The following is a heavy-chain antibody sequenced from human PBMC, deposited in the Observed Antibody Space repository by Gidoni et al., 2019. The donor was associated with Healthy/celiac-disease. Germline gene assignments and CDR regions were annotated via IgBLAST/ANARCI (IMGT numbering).Heavy chain of an antibody. CDR2: ISNDGSNK. Sequence: QLQLVESGGGVVQPVRSLRLSCASSGFTFRSYAMHWVRRAPGKGLEWGAVISNDGSNKYYADYVKGRFNISRDNSKNTLYLQMNSLRAEDTAVYYCARDEGIAAAGTGAPVNWGQGTLVTVSS. D-gene: IGHD6-13*01. J-gene: IGHJ4*02. V-gene: IGHV3-30-3*01. CDR1: GFTFRSYA. CDR3: ARDEGIAAAGTGAPVN.